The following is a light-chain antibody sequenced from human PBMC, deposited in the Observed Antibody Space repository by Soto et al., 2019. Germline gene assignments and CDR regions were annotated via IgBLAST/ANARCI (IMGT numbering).Light chain of an antibody. CDR3: QQYYSIPFT. V-gene: IGKV4-1*01. CDR2: GAS. Sequence: DFVMTQAPDSLAVSLGERATINCKSSQSVLYNSNNKNHLGWFQQKPGHPPKLLIYGASFRPSGVPDRLSGSGYGKDFTLTISSLQAEDVAVYYCQQYYSIPFTFGQGTKLEI. CDR1: QSVLYNSNNKNH. J-gene: IGKJ2*01.